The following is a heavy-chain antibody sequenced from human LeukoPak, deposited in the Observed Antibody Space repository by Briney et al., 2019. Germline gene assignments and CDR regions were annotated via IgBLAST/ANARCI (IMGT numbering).Heavy chain of an antibody. V-gene: IGHV3-33*06. D-gene: IGHD5-12*01. CDR1: GFTFSSYG. CDR2: IWYDGSNK. Sequence: GGSLRLSCAASGFTFSSYGMHWVRQAPGKGLEWVAVIWYDGSNKYYADSVKGRFTISRDNSKNTLYLQMNSLRAEDTAVYYCAKGWSGYDGNYMDVWGQGTTVTVSS. CDR3: AKGWSGYDGNYMDV. J-gene: IGHJ6*03.